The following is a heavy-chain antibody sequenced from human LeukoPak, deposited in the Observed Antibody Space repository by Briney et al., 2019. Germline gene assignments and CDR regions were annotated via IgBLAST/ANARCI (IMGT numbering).Heavy chain of an antibody. CDR2: ISGSGGST. CDR1: GFTFSSYA. J-gene: IGHJ2*01. D-gene: IGHD3-3*01. Sequence: GGSLRLSCAASGFTFSSYAMRWVRQAPGKGLEWVSGISGSGGSTYYADSVKGRFTISRDNSKNTLYLQMNSLRAEDTAVYYCAKDPSYYDFWSGSSPNWYFDLWGRGTLVTVSS. CDR3: AKDPSYYDFWSGSSPNWYFDL. V-gene: IGHV3-23*01.